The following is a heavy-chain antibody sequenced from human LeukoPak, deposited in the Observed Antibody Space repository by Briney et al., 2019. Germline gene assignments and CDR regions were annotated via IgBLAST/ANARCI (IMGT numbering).Heavy chain of an antibody. D-gene: IGHD3-22*01. V-gene: IGHV4-39*01. J-gene: IGHJ4*02. Sequence: PSETLSLTCTVSGGSISSSSYYWGWIRQPPGKGLECIGSIYYSGSTYYNPSLKSRVTISVDTSKNQFSVKLSSVSAADTAVYYCARHNVYDNNGDGRYYFGYWGQGTLVTVSS. CDR2: IYYSGST. CDR1: GGSISSSSYY. CDR3: ARHNVYDNNGDGRYYFGY.